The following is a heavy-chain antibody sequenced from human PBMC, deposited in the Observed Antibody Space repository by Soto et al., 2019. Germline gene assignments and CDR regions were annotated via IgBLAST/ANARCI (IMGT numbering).Heavy chain of an antibody. J-gene: IGHJ4*02. D-gene: IGHD6-19*01. CDR1: GFDVGDSG. CDR3: TKDNGWLAYY. CDR2: IRRSGDVT. V-gene: IGHV3-23*01. Sequence: GGSLGLSCAASGFDVGDSGMSWVRQAPGKGLEWVSGIRRSGDVTYYADSVKGRFTISRDNAKSTLYLQMSSLRVEDTAVYFCTKDNGWLAYYWGQGALVTVSS.